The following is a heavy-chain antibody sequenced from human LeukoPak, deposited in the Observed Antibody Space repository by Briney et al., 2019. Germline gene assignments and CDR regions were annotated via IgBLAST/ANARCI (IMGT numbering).Heavy chain of an antibody. CDR3: ARISSSYYYYYMDV. CDR2: IYYSGST. Sequence: SETLSLTCTVSGGSISSSSYYWGWIRQPPGKGLEWIGSIYYSGSTYYNPSPKSRVTISVDTSKNQFSLKLSSVTAADTAVYYCARISSSYYYYYMDVRGKGTTVTVSS. V-gene: IGHV4-39*07. D-gene: IGHD6-6*01. CDR1: GGSISSSSYY. J-gene: IGHJ6*03.